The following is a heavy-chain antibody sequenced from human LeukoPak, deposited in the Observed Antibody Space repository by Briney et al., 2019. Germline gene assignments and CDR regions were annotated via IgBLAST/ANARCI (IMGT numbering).Heavy chain of an antibody. CDR2: ISSSGNTI. CDR3: ARERPGVDTFDI. J-gene: IGHJ3*02. Sequence: SGGSLRLSCAASGFTFSSYEMNWVRQAPGKGLGWVSFISSSGNTIYYADSVKGRFIISRDNAKNSLYLQMNSLRTEDTAVYYCARERPGVDTFDIWGQGTMVTVSS. V-gene: IGHV3-48*03. D-gene: IGHD7-27*01. CDR1: GFTFSSYE.